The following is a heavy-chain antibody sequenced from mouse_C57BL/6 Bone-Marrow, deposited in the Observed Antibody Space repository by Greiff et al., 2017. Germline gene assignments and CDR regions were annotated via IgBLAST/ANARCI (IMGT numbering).Heavy chain of an antibody. Sequence: VQLQQSGPELVKPGASVKMSCTASGYTFTDYYMHWVKQQPGKGLEWIGELYPGSGNTYYNEKFKGKATLTADTSSSTAYMQLSSLTSEDSAVYFCARGIYYYGSSYGYYAMDYWGQGTSVTVSS. CDR3: RGIYYYGSSYGYYAMDY. J-gene: IGHJ4*01. CDR1: YTFTDYYM. CDR2: YPGSGNTY. D-gene: IGHD1-1*01. V-gene: IGHV1-83*01.